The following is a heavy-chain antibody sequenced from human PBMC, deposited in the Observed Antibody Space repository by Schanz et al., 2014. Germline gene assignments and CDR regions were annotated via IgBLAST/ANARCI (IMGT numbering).Heavy chain of an antibody. CDR3: ARGGRTTYNYYYGMDV. CDR2: IYYSGST. Sequence: QVQLQESGPGLVKPSETLSLTCTVSGGSISSSGYYWGWIRQPPGNGLEWIGSIYYSGSTYYNPALKSRVTISVDTPKNQFSLKLSSVTAADTAVYYCARGGRTTYNYYYGMDVWGQGTTVTVSS. V-gene: IGHV4-39*07. J-gene: IGHJ6*02. D-gene: IGHD1-1*01. CDR1: GGSISSSGYY.